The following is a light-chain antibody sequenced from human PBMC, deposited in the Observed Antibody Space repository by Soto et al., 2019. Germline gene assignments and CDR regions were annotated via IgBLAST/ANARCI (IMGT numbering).Light chain of an antibody. J-gene: IGKJ3*01. V-gene: IGKV1-27*01. Sequence: DLQMTQSPSSLSASVGDRVTITCRATQGISNYLAWYQQKPGKVPKLLIYAASTLQSGVPSRFSGSGSGTDFTLIINSLQPEDVATYYCQKYISAPFTFGPGTNVDIK. CDR2: AAS. CDR1: QGISNY. CDR3: QKYISAPFT.